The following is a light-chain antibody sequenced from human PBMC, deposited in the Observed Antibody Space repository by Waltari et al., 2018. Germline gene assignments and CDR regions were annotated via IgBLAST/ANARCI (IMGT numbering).Light chain of an antibody. V-gene: IGLV3-19*01. Sequence: SSDLTQDPSLSVALGQTVRNTCQVDSPRRYYASWYQQRPGQAPILVLFGPDNRPSGIPDRFSGSTSGNTASLTITGAQAEDEADYYCHSRETFSTRLFGGGTRLTV. J-gene: IGLJ2*01. CDR1: SPRRYY. CDR2: GPD. CDR3: HSRETFSTRL.